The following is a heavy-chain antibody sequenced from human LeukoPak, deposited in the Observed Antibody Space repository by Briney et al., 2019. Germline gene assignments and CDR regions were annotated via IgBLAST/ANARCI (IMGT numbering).Heavy chain of an antibody. Sequence: GGSLRLPYGASGYNFNDYGMSWVRQVPGKGLEWVSRINRNGIIRGYVDSVKGRFTISRDNAKNSLYLQINNLRAEDTAFYYCARDEGNTPGKYYTDLWGKGTTVTVSS. J-gene: IGHJ6*03. CDR3: ARDEGNTPGKYYTDL. D-gene: IGHD4-23*01. CDR1: GYNFNDYG. CDR2: INRNGIIR. V-gene: IGHV3-20*03.